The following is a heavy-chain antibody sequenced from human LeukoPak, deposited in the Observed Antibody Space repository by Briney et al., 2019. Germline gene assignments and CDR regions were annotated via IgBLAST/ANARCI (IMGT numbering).Heavy chain of an antibody. CDR3: ASDSYSPEYFQH. D-gene: IGHD2-15*01. CDR2: IYSGGST. Sequence: PSETLSLTCTVSGGSIRSYYWSWIRQPPGKGLEWVSVIYSGGSTFYADSVKGRFTISRDNSKNTLYLQMNSLRAEDTAVYYCASDSYSPEYFQHWGQGTLVTVSS. CDR1: GGSIRSYY. J-gene: IGHJ1*01. V-gene: IGHV3-66*01.